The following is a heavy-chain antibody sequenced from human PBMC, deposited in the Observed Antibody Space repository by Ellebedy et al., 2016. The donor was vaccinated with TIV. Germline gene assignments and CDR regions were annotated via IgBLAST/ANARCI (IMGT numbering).Heavy chain of an antibody. J-gene: IGHJ3*02. CDR2: INPGNGNT. V-gene: IGHV1-3*01. D-gene: IGHD5-12*01. CDR1: GYSFRSNA. Sequence: AASVKVSCKASGYSFRSNAMHWVRQAPGQSLEWMGWINPGNGNTKSSQKMQGRVTFTRDTSASTAYMELSSLRSEDTAVYYCAAWTRGYSDYDTALDIWGQGTKVTVSS. CDR3: AAWTRGYSDYDTALDI.